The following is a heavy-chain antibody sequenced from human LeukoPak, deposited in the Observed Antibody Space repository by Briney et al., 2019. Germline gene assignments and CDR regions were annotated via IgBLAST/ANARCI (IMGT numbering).Heavy chain of an antibody. CDR1: GYTITGYY. J-gene: IGHJ3*02. Sequence: ASVKVTCKASGYTITGYYMHWVRQAPGQGLEWMGWINPSSGGTNYAQKFQGRVTMTRDTSISTAYMELSRLRSDDTAVYYCARDRVRVAPFDIWGQGTMVTVSS. CDR2: INPSSGGT. CDR3: ARDRVRVAPFDI. D-gene: IGHD3-10*01. V-gene: IGHV1-2*02.